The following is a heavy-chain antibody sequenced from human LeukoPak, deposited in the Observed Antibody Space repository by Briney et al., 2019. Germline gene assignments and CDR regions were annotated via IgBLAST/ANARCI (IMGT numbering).Heavy chain of an antibody. Sequence: GGSLRLSCAASGFTFSSYSMNWVRQAPGKGLEWVSSISSSSSYIYYADSVKGRFTISRDNAKNSLYLQMNSLRAEDTAVYYCARVHYAAVAFDIWGQGTMVTVSS. V-gene: IGHV3-21*01. D-gene: IGHD1-1*01. CDR1: GFTFSSYS. CDR3: ARVHYAAVAFDI. J-gene: IGHJ3*02. CDR2: ISSSSSYI.